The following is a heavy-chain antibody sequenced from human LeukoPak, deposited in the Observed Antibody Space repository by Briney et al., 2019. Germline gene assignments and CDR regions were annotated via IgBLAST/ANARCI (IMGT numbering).Heavy chain of an antibody. CDR3: ARGNWWLRSWIVDY. J-gene: IGHJ4*02. V-gene: IGHV1-2*02. Sequence: GASAKVSCKASGYTFTGYYMHWVRQAPGQGLEWMGWINPNSGGTNYAQKFQGRVTMTRDTSISTAYMELSRLRSDDTAVYYCARGNWWLRSWIVDYWGQGTLVTVSS. CDR1: GYTFTGYY. CDR2: INPNSGGT. D-gene: IGHD5-12*01.